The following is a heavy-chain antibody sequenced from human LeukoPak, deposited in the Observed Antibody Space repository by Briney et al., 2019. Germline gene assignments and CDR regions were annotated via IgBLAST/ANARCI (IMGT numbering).Heavy chain of an antibody. V-gene: IGHV4-4*07. CDR3: ARVEHLAPFFDY. Sequence: PSETLSLTCTVSGGSISSYYWSWIRQPAGKGLEWIGSIYYSGSTYYNPSLKSRVTISVDTSKNQFSLKLSSVTAADTAVYYCARVEHLAPFFDYWGQGTLVTVSS. D-gene: IGHD1-26*01. CDR1: GGSISSYY. J-gene: IGHJ4*02. CDR2: IYYSGST.